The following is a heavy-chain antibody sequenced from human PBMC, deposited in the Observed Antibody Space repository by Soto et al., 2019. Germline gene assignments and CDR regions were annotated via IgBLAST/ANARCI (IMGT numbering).Heavy chain of an antibody. CDR3: AKDLGADYYYYGMDV. CDR2: ISGSGGST. Sequence: GSLRPSCAASGFTFSSYAMGWVRQAPGKGLEWVSAISGSGGSTYYADSVKGRFTISRDNSKNTLYLQMNSLRAEDTAVYYCAKDLGADYYYYGMDVWGQGTTVTAP. J-gene: IGHJ6*02. V-gene: IGHV3-23*01. CDR1: GFTFSSYA.